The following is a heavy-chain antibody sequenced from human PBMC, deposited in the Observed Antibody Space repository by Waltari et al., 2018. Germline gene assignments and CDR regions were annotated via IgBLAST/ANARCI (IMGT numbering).Heavy chain of an antibody. J-gene: IGHJ3*02. Sequence: QVQLQESGPGLVKPSETLSITSTVSGGSINNSYWSWIRQPAGKGLEWIGRVYTSENTNYTPTQKSRVAMSVDTSKNQFSLRLNSVTAADTAVYYCSRDDNRQAFDIWGQGIVVTVSS. D-gene: IGHD1-20*01. CDR2: VYTSENT. CDR3: SRDDNRQAFDI. V-gene: IGHV4-4*07. CDR1: GGSINNSY.